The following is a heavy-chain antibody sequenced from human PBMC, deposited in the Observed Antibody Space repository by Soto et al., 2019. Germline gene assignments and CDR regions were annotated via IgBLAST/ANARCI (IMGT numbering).Heavy chain of an antibody. J-gene: IGHJ4*02. CDR2: ISSNGGST. CDR1: GFTFSSYA. CDR3: ARGEVYDFWSGYLDY. D-gene: IGHD3-3*01. Sequence: VQLVESGGGLVQPGGSLRLSCAASGFTFSSYAMHWVRQAPGKGLEYVSAISSNGGSTYYANSVKGRFTISRDNSKNTLYLQMGSLRAEDMAVYYCARGEVYDFWSGYLDYWGQGTLVTVSS. V-gene: IGHV3-64*01.